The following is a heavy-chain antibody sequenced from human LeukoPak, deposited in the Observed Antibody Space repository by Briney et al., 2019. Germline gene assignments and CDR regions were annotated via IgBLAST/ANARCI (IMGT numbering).Heavy chain of an antibody. CDR3: AKGQQLMKLDS. J-gene: IGHJ4*02. D-gene: IGHD6-13*01. Sequence: PGGSLRLSCAASGFTFSSYGMHWVRQAPGKGLEWVAVISYDGSNKYYADSVKGRFTISRDNSKNTLYLQMNSLRAEDTAVYYCAKGQQLMKLDSWGQGTLVTVSS. CDR1: GFTFSSYG. CDR2: ISYDGSNK. V-gene: IGHV3-30*18.